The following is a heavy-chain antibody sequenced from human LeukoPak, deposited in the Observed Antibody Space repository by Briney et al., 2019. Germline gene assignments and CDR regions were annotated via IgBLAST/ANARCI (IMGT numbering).Heavy chain of an antibody. CDR2: INHSGST. CDR1: GGSFSGYY. CDR3: ARGRDGYKHFDY. D-gene: IGHD5-24*01. J-gene: IGHJ4*02. V-gene: IGHV4-34*01. Sequence: SETLSLTCAVYGGSFSGYYWSWIRQPPGKGLEWIGEINHSGSTNYNPSLKSRVTISVDTSKNQFYLKLSSVTAEDTAVYYCARGRDGYKHFDYWGQGTLVTVSS.